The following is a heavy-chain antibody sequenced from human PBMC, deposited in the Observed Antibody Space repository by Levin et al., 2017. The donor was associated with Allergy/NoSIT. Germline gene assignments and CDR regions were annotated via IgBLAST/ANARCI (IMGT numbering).Heavy chain of an antibody. V-gene: IGHV1-8*01. Sequence: GGSLRLSCKASGYTFTSYDINWVRQATGQGLEWMGWMNPNSGNTGYAQKFQGRVTMTRNTSISTAYMELSSLRSEDTAVYYCARWQVGAARGGGYYYYGMDVWGQGTTVTVSS. CDR2: MNPNSGNT. J-gene: IGHJ6*02. CDR3: ARWQVGAARGGGYYYYGMDV. CDR1: GYTFTSYD. D-gene: IGHD1-26*01.